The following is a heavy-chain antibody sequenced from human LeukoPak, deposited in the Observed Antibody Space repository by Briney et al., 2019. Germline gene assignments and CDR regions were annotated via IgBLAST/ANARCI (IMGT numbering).Heavy chain of an antibody. CDR2: ISGSGGST. V-gene: IGHV3-23*01. CDR3: ARDPRGITIFGVVIPQGDAFDI. D-gene: IGHD3-3*01. Sequence: GGSLRLSCAASGFTFSSYAMSWVRQAPGKGLEWVSAISGSGGSTYYADSVKGRFTISGDNSKNTLYLQMNSLRAEDTAVYYCARDPRGITIFGVVIPQGDAFDIWGQGTMVTVSS. CDR1: GFTFSSYA. J-gene: IGHJ3*02.